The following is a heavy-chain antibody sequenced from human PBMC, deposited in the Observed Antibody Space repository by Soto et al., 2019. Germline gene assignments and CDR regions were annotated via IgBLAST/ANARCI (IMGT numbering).Heavy chain of an antibody. CDR3: ARVARIEAAGTRPWYFDL. J-gene: IGHJ2*01. D-gene: IGHD6-13*01. V-gene: IGHV1-69*02. Sequence: ASVKVSCKASGGTFSSYTISWVRQAPGQGLEWVGRIIPILGIANYAQKFQGRVTITADKSTSTAYMELSSLRSEDTAVYYCARVARIEAAGTRPWYFDLWGRGTLVTVSS. CDR2: IIPILGIA. CDR1: GGTFSSYT.